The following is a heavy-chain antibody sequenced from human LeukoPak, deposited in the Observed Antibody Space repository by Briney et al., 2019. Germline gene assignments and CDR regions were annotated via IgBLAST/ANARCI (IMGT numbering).Heavy chain of an antibody. CDR3: AREAYGDYFDY. CDR1: GFTFSSYW. D-gene: IGHD4-17*01. J-gene: IGHJ4*01. CDR2: INSDGSST. V-gene: IGHV3-74*01. Sequence: GGSLRLSCAASGFTFSSYWMHWVRQAPGKGLVWVSRINSDGSSTSYADSVKGRFTISRDNAKNTLYLQMNSPRAEDTAVYYCAREAYGDYFDYWGQGTLVTVSS.